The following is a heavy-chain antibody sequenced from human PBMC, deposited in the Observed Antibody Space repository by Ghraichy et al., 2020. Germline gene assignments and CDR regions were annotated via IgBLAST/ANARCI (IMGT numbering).Heavy chain of an antibody. D-gene: IGHD3-3*01. Sequence: GSLRLSCAASGFTFSSNWMSWVRQAPGKGLEWVANIKQDGSEKYYVDSVKGRFTISRDNAKNSLYLQMNSLRAEDTAVYYCARVTYYDFWSGHYAGYQYGMDVWGQGTTVTVSS. CDR3: ARVTYYDFWSGHYAGYQYGMDV. CDR2: IKQDGSEK. V-gene: IGHV3-7*04. CDR1: GFTFSSNW. J-gene: IGHJ6*02.